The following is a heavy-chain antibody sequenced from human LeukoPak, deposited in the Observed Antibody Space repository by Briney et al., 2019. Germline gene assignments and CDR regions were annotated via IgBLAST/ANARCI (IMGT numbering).Heavy chain of an antibody. CDR1: GFTFSNSW. CDR2: IKTDGSEK. V-gene: IGHV3-7*01. CDR3: ATYSSRNAREFQS. D-gene: IGHD2-2*01. J-gene: IGHJ1*01. Sequence: GGSLRLSCEASGFTFSNSWMTWVRQTPGKGLEWVANIKTDGSEKYYVDSVRGRFTISRDNAKNSLYLQMNSLRAKDTAVYYCATYSSRNAREFQSWGQGTLVTVSS.